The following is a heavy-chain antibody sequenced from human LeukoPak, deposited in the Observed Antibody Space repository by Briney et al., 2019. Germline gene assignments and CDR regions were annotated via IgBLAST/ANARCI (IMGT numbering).Heavy chain of an antibody. D-gene: IGHD3-22*01. Sequence: SETLSLTCTVSGGSISSYYWIWIRQPPGKGLEWIGYIYYSGSTNYNPSLKSRVTISVDTSKNQFSLKLSSVTAADTAVYYCARVGLSAYYYDSSGYYGFDPWGQGTLVTVSS. V-gene: IGHV4-59*01. CDR3: ARVGLSAYYYDSSGYYGFDP. J-gene: IGHJ5*02. CDR1: GGSISSYY. CDR2: IYYSGST.